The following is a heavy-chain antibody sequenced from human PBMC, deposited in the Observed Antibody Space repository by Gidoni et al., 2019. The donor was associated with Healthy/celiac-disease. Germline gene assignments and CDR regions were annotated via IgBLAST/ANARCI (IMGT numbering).Heavy chain of an antibody. V-gene: IGHV3-30-3*01. CDR2: ISYDGSNK. D-gene: IGHD3-22*01. Sequence: QVQLVESGGGVVQPGRSLRLSCAASGFTFSSYAMHWVRQAPGKGLEWVAVISYDGSNKYYADSVKGRFTISRDNSKNTLYLQMNSLRAEDTAVYYCARDNRYDSSGYYLYYFDYWGQGTLVTVSS. J-gene: IGHJ4*02. CDR1: GFTFSSYA. CDR3: ARDNRYDSSGYYLYYFDY.